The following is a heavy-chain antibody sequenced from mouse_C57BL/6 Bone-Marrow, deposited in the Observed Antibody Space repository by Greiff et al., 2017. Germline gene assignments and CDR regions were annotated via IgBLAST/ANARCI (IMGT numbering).Heavy chain of an antibody. CDR1: GFTFSSYA. J-gene: IGHJ3*01. CDR3: ARGIYYDYDGAWFAY. CDR2: ISDGGSYT. V-gene: IGHV5-4*01. Sequence: VQLKQSGGGLVKPGGSLKLSCAASGFTFSSYAMSWVRQTPEKRLEWVATISDGGSYTNYPDNVKGRFTISRDNAKNNLYLQMSHLKSEDTAMYYCARGIYYDYDGAWFAYWGQGTLVTVSA. D-gene: IGHD2-4*01.